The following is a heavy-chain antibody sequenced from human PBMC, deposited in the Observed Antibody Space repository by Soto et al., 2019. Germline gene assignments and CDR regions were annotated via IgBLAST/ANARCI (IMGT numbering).Heavy chain of an antibody. CDR2: VYYTGST. Sequence: SETLSVTCTVSVDSISTFYWCWMGQSPGKELDCPGYVYYTGSTNYNPSLKSRVTISVDRSKNQFSLKLTSANAADTAVYYCARGRTVRHYADDSSDYFYFFDHWGQGTKVTVSS. CDR3: ARGRTVRHYADDSSDYFYFFDH. CDR1: VDSISTFY. J-gene: IGHJ4*02. V-gene: IGHV4-59*01. D-gene: IGHD3-22*01.